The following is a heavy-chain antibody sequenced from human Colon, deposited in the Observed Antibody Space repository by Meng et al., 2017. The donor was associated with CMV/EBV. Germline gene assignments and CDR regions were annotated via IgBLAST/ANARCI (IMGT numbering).Heavy chain of an antibody. J-gene: IGHJ4*02. D-gene: IGHD3-3*01. CDR2: INADNGDT. Sequence: ASVTVSCKASGYTFSNYGMSWVRQAPGQGLEWLGWINADNGDTKYAQKVQDRVTMTTDTSTSTAYMELRSLRSDDTAVYYCARVIQSSGVVISPFNYWGQGTMVTVSS. CDR3: ARVIQSSGVVISPFNY. V-gene: IGHV1-18*01. CDR1: GYTFSNYG.